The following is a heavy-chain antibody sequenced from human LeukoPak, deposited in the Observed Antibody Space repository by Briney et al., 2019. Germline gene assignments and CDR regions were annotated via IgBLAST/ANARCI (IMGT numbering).Heavy chain of an antibody. V-gene: IGHV1-2*02. Sequence: ASVHVSCQASGYTFTDYYMHWVRQAPGQGLEWMGLINPNSGGTNYPQKFQGRVTMTRDTSISTAYMELSRLRSDDTAVYYCARDRIAVAGPKRNYYYYHGMDVWGQGTTVTVSS. J-gene: IGHJ6*02. D-gene: IGHD6-19*01. CDR1: GYTFTDYY. CDR2: INPNSGGT. CDR3: ARDRIAVAGPKRNYYYYHGMDV.